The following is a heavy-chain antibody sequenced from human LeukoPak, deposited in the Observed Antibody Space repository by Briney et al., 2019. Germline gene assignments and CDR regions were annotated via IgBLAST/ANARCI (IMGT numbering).Heavy chain of an antibody. Sequence: PGGSLRLSCAASGFTFSTSAMHWVRQAPGKGLEWVSYISSSGSTIYYADSVKGRFTISRDNAKNSLYLQMNSLRAEDTAVYYCARAAGGGMDVWGQGTTVTVSS. V-gene: IGHV3-48*04. CDR3: ARAAGGGMDV. CDR2: ISSSGSTI. CDR1: GFTFSTSA. J-gene: IGHJ6*02.